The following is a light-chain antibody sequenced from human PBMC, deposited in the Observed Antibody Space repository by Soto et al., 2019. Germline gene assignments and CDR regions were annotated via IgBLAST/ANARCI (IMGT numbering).Light chain of an antibody. J-gene: IGKJ1*01. CDR1: QDVSHF. V-gene: IGKV1-33*01. Sequence: DIQMTQSPSSLSASIGDRVTITCQASQDVSHFLNWFQQRPGKAPKLLIYDASTLERGVPSRFSGRGSGSRFTFTITSLQPEDIETYYCQQYDRLPWTFGQGTKVEMK. CDR3: QQYDRLPWT. CDR2: DAS.